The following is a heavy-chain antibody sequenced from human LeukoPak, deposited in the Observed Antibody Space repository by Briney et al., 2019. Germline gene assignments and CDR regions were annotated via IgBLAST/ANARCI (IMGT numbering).Heavy chain of an antibody. J-gene: IGHJ5*02. V-gene: IGHV3-74*01. CDR2: INSDGSST. CDR1: GFTFSSYW. D-gene: IGHD2-2*01. Sequence: GGSLRLSCAASGFTFSSYWMHWVRQAPGKGLVWVSRINSDGSSTLYADSVKGRFTVSRDNAKNTLYLQMNSLRAEDTAVYYCARGGGSSIDFNWFDPWGQGTLVTVSS. CDR3: ARGGGSSIDFNWFDP.